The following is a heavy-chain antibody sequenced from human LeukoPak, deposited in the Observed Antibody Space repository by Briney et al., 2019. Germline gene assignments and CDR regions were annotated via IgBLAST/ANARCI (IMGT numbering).Heavy chain of an antibody. CDR2: ISGSGGST. D-gene: IGHD5-18*01. CDR3: ARDLGGYSYGPFDY. V-gene: IGHV3-23*01. J-gene: IGHJ4*02. CDR1: GFTFSGYS. Sequence: GGSLRLSCAASGFTFSGYSMSWVRQAPGKGLEWVSAISGSGGSTYYADSVKGRFTISRDNSKNTLYLQMNSLRAEDTAVYYCARDLGGYSYGPFDYWGQGTLVTVSS.